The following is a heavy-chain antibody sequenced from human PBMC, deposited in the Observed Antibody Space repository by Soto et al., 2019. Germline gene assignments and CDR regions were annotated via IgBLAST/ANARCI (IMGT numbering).Heavy chain of an antibody. CDR1: GLSITDSEMG. CDR3: ARRHLAVAVSPWFDP. V-gene: IGHV2-26*01. D-gene: IGHD6-19*01. CDR2: IDSSGEK. J-gene: IGHJ5*02. Sequence: QVTLKESGPVLVKPTETLTLRCTVSGLSITDSEMGVSWIRQPPGQPLEWLAHIDSSGEKSYRTFLKSRLAIAKDTSKSQIVLKMTNMDPADTATYYCARRHLAVAVSPWFDPWGQGIPVTVS.